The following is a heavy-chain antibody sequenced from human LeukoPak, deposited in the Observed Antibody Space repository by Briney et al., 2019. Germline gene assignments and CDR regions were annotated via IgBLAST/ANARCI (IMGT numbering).Heavy chain of an antibody. J-gene: IGHJ4*02. V-gene: IGHV3-23*01. CDR3: AKDARGYFQPFDY. Sequence: GGSLRLSCAGSGFTFGNYAMSWVRQAPGKGLEWVSAISGGGGSTYYADSVKGRFTISRDNSKNTLYLQMNSLRAEDTAAYYCAKDARGYFQPFDYWGQGTLLTVSS. D-gene: IGHD2-15*01. CDR1: GFTFGNYA. CDR2: ISGGGGST.